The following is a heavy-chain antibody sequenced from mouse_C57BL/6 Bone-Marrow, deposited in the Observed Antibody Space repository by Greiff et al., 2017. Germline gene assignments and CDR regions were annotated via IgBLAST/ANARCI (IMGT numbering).Heavy chain of an antibody. Sequence: VQLQQPGAELVMPGASVKLSCKASGYTFTSYWMHWVKQRPGQGLEWIGEIDPSDSYTNYNQKFKGKSTLTVDKSSSTAYMQLSSLTAEDSAVYDCARWGGEGCFDYWGQGTTLSVSS. J-gene: IGHJ2*01. CDR2: IDPSDSYT. CDR1: GYTFTSYW. CDR3: ARWGGEGCFDY. V-gene: IGHV1-69*01.